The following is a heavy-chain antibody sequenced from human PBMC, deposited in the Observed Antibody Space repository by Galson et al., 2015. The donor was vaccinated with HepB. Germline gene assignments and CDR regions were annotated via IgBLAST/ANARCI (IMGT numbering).Heavy chain of an antibody. Sequence: SLRLSCAASGFPFNTFAITWVRQAPGKGLEWVSVITGGGEHTYHADSVKGRLSISRDNTRNTLFLHMKSLRVDDTVTYYCAKGYGYFDSWGQGTLVSGSP. CDR2: ITGGGEHT. CDR3: AKGYGYFDS. CDR1: GFPFNTFA. J-gene: IGHJ4*02. D-gene: IGHD1-14*01. V-gene: IGHV3-23*01.